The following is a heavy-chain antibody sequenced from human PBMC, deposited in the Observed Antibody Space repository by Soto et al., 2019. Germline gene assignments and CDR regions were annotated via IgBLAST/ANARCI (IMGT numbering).Heavy chain of an antibody. V-gene: IGHV1-2*04. CDR3: ARGMGAYCSSTSCYYYYYYGMDV. CDR1: GYTFTGYY. D-gene: IGHD2-2*01. CDR2: INPNSGGT. Sequence: QVQLVQSGAEVKKPGASVKVSCKASGYTFTGYYMHWVRQAPGQGLEWMGWINPNSGGTNYAQKFQGWVTMTRDTSISTACMELSRLRSDDTAVYYCARGMGAYCSSTSCYYYYYYGMDVWGQGTTVTVSS. J-gene: IGHJ6*02.